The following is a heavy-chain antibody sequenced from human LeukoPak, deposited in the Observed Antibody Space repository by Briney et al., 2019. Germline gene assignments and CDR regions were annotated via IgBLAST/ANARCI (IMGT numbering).Heavy chain of an antibody. V-gene: IGHV5-51*01. Sequence: RGESLKISCKGSGYTFSNNWIGWVRQMPGKGLEWVGIIYPGDSQTRYSPSFQGQVTISADKSISTAYLQWSSLKALDIAMYYCARLSAGSHFHLDSWGQGTLVTVSS. J-gene: IGHJ4*02. D-gene: IGHD1-26*01. CDR3: ARLSAGSHFHLDS. CDR1: GYTFSNNW. CDR2: IYPGDSQT.